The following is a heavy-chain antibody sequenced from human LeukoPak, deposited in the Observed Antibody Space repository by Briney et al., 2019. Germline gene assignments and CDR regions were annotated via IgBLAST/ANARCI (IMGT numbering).Heavy chain of an antibody. Sequence: GGSLRLSCTTSGFTFGDYAMSWVRQAPGKGLEWVSMIYSGGSPYYADSVKGRFTISRDNSKNILNLQMNSLRVEDTAVYYCVPLTDGSVDQWGQGTLVTVSS. D-gene: IGHD3-10*01. J-gene: IGHJ4*02. CDR2: IYSGGSP. V-gene: IGHV3-66*01. CDR1: GFTFGDYA. CDR3: VPLTDGSVDQ.